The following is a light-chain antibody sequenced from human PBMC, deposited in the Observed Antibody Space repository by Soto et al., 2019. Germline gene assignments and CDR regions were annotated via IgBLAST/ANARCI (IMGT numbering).Light chain of an antibody. Sequence: IVMTQSPDTLSLSPGERATLSCRASQTIRTSLAWYQQRPGQAPRLLIFDASRKTFGAPDRFTGSGSGTDFTLTINRLEPEDFGVYFCQQYGSSVTFGGGTKVDIK. CDR3: QQYGSSVT. J-gene: IGKJ4*01. V-gene: IGKV3-20*01. CDR1: QTIRTS. CDR2: DAS.